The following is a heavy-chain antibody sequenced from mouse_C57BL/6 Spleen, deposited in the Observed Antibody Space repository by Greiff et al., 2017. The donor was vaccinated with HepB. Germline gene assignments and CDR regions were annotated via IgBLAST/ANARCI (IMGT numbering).Heavy chain of an antibody. CDR2: ISSSSSTI. J-gene: IGHJ4*01. Sequence: EVKLMESGGGLVKPGGSLKLSCAASGFTFSDYGMHWVRQAPGKGLEWVAYISSSSSTIYYADTVKGRFTISRDNAKNTLFLQMTSLRSEDTAMYYCARVNGYYAMDYWGQGTSVTVSS. CDR3: ARVNGYYAMDY. V-gene: IGHV5-17*01. CDR1: GFTFSDYG.